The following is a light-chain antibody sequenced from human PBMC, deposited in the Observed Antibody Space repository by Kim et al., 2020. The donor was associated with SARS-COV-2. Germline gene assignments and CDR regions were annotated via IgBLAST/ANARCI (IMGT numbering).Light chain of an antibody. J-gene: IGKJ2*01. CDR3: QQYGT. V-gene: IGKV1-33*01. Sequence: DIQMTRSPSSLSASVGDRVTISCQASQDIGNFLNWYQHKPGQAPKLLIYDTSTLQTGVPSRFSGSGSGTHFTFTISSLQSEDIATYYCQQYGTFGQGTKLEI. CDR1: QDIGNF. CDR2: DTS.